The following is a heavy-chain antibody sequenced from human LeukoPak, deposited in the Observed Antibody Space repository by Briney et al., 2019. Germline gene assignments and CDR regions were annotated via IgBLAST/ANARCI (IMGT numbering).Heavy chain of an antibody. J-gene: IGHJ4*02. D-gene: IGHD6-13*01. V-gene: IGHV3-53*01. CDR1: GFNVSNNY. CDR2: IYRGGST. Sequence: GGSLRLSCAASGFNVSNNYMSWVRQAPGKGLEWVSVIYRGGSTYYADSVKGRFTMSSDNSKNTVFLQMDSLRADDTAVYYCARDRGAAAGNWGQGTLVTVSS. CDR3: ARDRGAAAGN.